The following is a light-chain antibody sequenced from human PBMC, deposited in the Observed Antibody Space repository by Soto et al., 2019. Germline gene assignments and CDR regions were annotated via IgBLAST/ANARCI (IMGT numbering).Light chain of an antibody. CDR2: NVS. J-gene: IGLJ1*01. Sequence: QSVLTQPASVSGSPGQSITISCTGTGSDVGAYGYVSWYQQHPGKAPKVMIHNVSNRPSGVSSRFSGSKSGNTASLTISGLQAEDEADYYCSSYTTSGTEVFGTGTKVTVL. CDR1: GSDVGAYGY. V-gene: IGLV2-14*01. CDR3: SSYTTSGTEV.